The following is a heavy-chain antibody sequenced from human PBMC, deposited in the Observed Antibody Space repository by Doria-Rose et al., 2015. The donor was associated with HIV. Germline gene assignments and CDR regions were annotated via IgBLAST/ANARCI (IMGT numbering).Heavy chain of an antibody. V-gene: IGHV2-26*01. Sequence: ESGPVLVKPTETLTLTCTVSGVSLSSPGMGVSWIRRPPGKALEWPANIFSDDERSYKTSPKSRLTISRGTSKRHVVLTMADMDPVDTATYYCARIKSSRWYHKYYFDFWGQGTLVIVSA. CDR3: ARIKSSRWYHKYYFDF. CDR2: IFSDDER. CDR1: GVSLSSPGMG. J-gene: IGHJ4*02. D-gene: IGHD6-13*01.